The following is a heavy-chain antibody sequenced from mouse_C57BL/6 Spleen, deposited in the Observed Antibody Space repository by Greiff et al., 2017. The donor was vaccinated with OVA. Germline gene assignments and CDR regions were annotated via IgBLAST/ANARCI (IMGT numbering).Heavy chain of an antibody. CDR3: ARLPGSSPAY. V-gene: IGHV7-3*01. Sequence: EVHLVESGGGLVQPGGSLSLSCAASGFTFTDYYMSWVRQPPGKALEWLGFIRNKANGYTTEYSASVKGRFTISRDNSQSILYLQMNALRAEDSATYYCARLPGSSPAYWGQGTLVTVSA. J-gene: IGHJ3*01. D-gene: IGHD1-1*01. CDR1: GFTFTDYY. CDR2: IRNKANGYTT.